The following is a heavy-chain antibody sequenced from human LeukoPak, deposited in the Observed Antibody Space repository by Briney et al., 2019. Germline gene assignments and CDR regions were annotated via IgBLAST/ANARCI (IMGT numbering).Heavy chain of an antibody. CDR2: ISGSGSA. V-gene: IGHV3-23*01. Sequence: GGSLRLSCAASGFTFGDYAMHWVRQTPGKGLEWVSAISGSGSAYYADSVKGRFTISRDNSKNTLYLQMNSLRAEDTAVYYCAKGPYYGSGSSYYYYGLDVWGQGTTVTVSS. D-gene: IGHD3-10*01. CDR1: GFTFGDYA. J-gene: IGHJ6*02. CDR3: AKGPYYGSGSSYYYYGLDV.